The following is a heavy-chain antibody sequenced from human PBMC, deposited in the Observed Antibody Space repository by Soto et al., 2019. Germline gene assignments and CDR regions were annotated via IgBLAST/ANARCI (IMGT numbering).Heavy chain of an antibody. V-gene: IGHV3-53*04. J-gene: IGHJ4*02. CDR3: AGGRAAVADFDY. CDR2: IYSGGST. D-gene: IGHD6-19*01. CDR1: GFTVSSNY. Sequence: GGSLRLSCAASGFTVSSNYMSWVRQAPGKGLEWVSVIYSGGSTYYADSVKGRSTISRNNSKNTLYLQMNSLRAEDTAVYYCAGGRAAVADFDYWGQGTLVTVSS.